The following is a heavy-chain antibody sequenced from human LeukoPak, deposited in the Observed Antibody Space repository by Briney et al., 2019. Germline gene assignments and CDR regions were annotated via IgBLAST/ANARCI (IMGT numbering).Heavy chain of an antibody. J-gene: IGHJ5*02. D-gene: IGHD3-22*01. V-gene: IGHV1-2*02. CDR1: GYTFTGYY. Sequence: GASVKVSCKASGYTFTGYYMHWARQAPGQGLEWMGWINPNSGGTNYAQKFQGRVTMTRDTSISTAYMELSRLRSDDTAVYYCARSIISYYDSSGYYYPWGQGTLVTVSS. CDR2: INPNSGGT. CDR3: ARSIISYYDSSGYYYP.